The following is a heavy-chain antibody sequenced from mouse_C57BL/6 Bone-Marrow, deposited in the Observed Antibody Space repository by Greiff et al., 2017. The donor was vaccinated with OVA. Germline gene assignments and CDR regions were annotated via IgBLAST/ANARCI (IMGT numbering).Heavy chain of an antibody. J-gene: IGHJ2*01. CDR2: INPSTGGT. CDR1: GYSFTGYY. V-gene: IGHV1-42*01. Sequence: EVQLVESGPELVKPGASVKISCKASGYSFTGYYMNWVKQSPEKSLEWIGEINPSTGGTTYNQKFKAKATLTVDKSSSTAYMQLKSLTSEDSAVYYCARGSSGYGNYWGQGTTLTVSS. CDR3: ARGSSGYGNY. D-gene: IGHD3-2*02.